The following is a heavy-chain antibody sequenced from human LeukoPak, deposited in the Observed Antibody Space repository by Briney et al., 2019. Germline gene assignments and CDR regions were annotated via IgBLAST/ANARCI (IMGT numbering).Heavy chain of an antibody. CDR2: INPTSGGT. V-gene: IGHV1-2*02. CDR1: GYTFIGYY. D-gene: IGHD5/OR15-5a*01. J-gene: IGHJ4*02. Sequence: GASVKVSCKASGYTFIGYYLHWVRQAPGQGLEWMGWINPTSGGTNYAQKFQDRVTMTRDTSINTAYMELSRLTSDDTAVYYCARLVGLSTTASYWGRGTLVIVSS. CDR3: ARLVGLSTTASY.